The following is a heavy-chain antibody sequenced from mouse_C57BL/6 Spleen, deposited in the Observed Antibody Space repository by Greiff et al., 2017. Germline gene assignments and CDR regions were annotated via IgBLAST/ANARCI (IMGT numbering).Heavy chain of an antibody. CDR3: ARSKGIYVAMDY. CDR2: IYPGDGDT. D-gene: IGHD1-1*01. J-gene: IGHJ4*01. V-gene: IGHV1-80*01. Sequence: VMLVESGAELVKPGASVKISCKASGYALSSYWMNWVKQRPGKGLEWIGQIYPGDGDTNYNGKFKGKATLTANKASSTAYMQLSSQPSEDSSVYFCARSKGIYVAMDYWGQGTSVTVSS. CDR1: GYALSSYW.